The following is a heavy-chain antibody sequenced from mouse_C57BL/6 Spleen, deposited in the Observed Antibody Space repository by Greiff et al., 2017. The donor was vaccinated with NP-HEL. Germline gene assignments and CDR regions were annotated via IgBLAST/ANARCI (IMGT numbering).Heavy chain of an antibody. CDR3: ARRYYGSSYCAMDY. V-gene: IGHV5-17*01. CDR2: ISSGSSTI. Sequence: EVQLVESGGGLVKPGGSLKLSCAASGFTFSDYGMHWVRQAPEKGLEWVAYISSGSSTIYYADTVKGRFTISRDNAKNTLFLQMTSLRSEDTAMYYCARRYYGSSYCAMDYWGQGTSVTVSS. J-gene: IGHJ4*01. D-gene: IGHD1-1*01. CDR1: GFTFSDYG.